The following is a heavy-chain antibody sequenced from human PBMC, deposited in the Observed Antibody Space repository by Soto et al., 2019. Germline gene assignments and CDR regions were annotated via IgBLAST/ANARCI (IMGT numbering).Heavy chain of an antibody. Sequence: QEQLVESGGGVVQPGRSLRLSCAASGFTFSRFGMHWVRQAPDKGLEWVAVIYSDGSHQFYSDSVKGRFTISRDNVENTLYLLMSNLRAEDTAVYYCVRDVTVTSYFDFWGQGTLVTVSS. CDR3: VRDVTVTSYFDF. D-gene: IGHD4-17*01. V-gene: IGHV3-33*01. J-gene: IGHJ4*02. CDR1: GFTFSRFG. CDR2: IYSDGSHQ.